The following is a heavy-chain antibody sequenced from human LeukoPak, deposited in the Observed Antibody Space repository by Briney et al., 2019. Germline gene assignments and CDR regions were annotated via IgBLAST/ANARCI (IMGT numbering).Heavy chain of an antibody. CDR1: GFSLSTSGMC. D-gene: IGHD2-2*01. J-gene: IGHJ6*02. CDR3: ARSNATLLSPYYGMDV. V-gene: IGHV2-70*11. Sequence: SGPTLVNPTQTLTLTCTFSGFSLSTSGMCVSWIRQPPGKALEWLARIDWDDDKYYSTSLKTRLTISKDTSKNQVVLTMTNMDPVDTATYYCARSNATLLSPYYGMDVWGQGTTVTVSS. CDR2: IDWDDDK.